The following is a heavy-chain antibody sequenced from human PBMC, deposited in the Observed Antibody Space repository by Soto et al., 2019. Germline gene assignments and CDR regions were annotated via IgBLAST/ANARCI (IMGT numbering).Heavy chain of an antibody. J-gene: IGHJ6*02. V-gene: IGHV1-2*02. CDR3: AKVRATSSAYYFALDA. Sequence: ASVKVSCKASGYTSPEYYVYWVRQAPGQGLEWMGWINPNRGSTDYLQKFQGRVTMTGDTSISTAYLELSSLRSDDTAVYYCAKVRATSSAYYFALDAWGQGTTVTV. D-gene: IGHD2-2*01. CDR2: INPNRGST. CDR1: GYTSPEYY.